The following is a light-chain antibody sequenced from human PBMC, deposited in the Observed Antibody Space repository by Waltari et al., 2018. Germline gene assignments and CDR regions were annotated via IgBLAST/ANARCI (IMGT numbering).Light chain of an antibody. CDR1: QSVNSN. Sequence: EMVMTQSPATLSVSPGERATLSCRASQSVNSNLAWYQQKPGQAPRLLIDRASTRATGVPARFSGSGSGTEFTLTISSLQSEDFAVYYCQQYKNWPQWTFGQGTKVDSK. J-gene: IGKJ1*01. V-gene: IGKV3-15*01. CDR3: QQYKNWPQWT. CDR2: RAS.